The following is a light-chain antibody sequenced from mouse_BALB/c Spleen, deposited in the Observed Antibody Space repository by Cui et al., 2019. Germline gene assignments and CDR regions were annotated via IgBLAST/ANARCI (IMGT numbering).Light chain of an antibody. Sequence: QIVLTQSPAIMSASPGEKVTMTCSASSSVSYMHWYQQKSGTSPKRWIYDTSKLASGVPARLSGSGSGTSYSLTISSMEPEDAATYYCQQWSSNPWTFGGGTKLEIK. J-gene: IGKJ1*01. CDR1: SSVSY. V-gene: IGKV4-59*01. CDR2: DTS. CDR3: QQWSSNPWT.